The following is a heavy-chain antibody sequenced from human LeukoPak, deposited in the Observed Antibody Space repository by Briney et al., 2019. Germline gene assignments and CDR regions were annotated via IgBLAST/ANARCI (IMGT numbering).Heavy chain of an antibody. CDR2: INQSRSEK. CDR3: VRSYRHYYGSGSYPY. Sequence: GGSLRLSCAASGFTFSSYWMSWVRQAPGKGLEWVSNINQSRSEKYYVDSVKGRFTISRDNAKNSLYLQMNSLRAEDTAVYYCVRSYRHYYGSGSYPYWGQGTLVTVSS. D-gene: IGHD3-10*01. J-gene: IGHJ4*02. CDR1: GFTFSSYW. V-gene: IGHV3-7*01.